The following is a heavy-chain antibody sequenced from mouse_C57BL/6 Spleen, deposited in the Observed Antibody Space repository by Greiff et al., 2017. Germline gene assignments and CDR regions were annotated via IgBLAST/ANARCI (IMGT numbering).Heavy chain of an antibody. Sequence: QVQLQQSGAELVKPGASVKMSCKASGYTFTSYWITWVKQRPGQGLEWIGDIYPGSGSTNYNEKFKSKATLTVDTSSSTAYMQLSSLTSEDSAVXYCARGNYYGSSLYYFDYWGQGTTLTVSS. CDR3: ARGNYYGSSLYYFDY. CDR2: IYPGSGST. J-gene: IGHJ2*01. CDR1: GYTFTSYW. D-gene: IGHD1-1*01. V-gene: IGHV1-55*01.